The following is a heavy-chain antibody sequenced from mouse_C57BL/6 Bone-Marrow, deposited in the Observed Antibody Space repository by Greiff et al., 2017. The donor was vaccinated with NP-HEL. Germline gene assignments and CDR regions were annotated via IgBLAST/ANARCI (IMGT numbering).Heavy chain of an antibody. Sequence: EVQLVESGGCLVQPGGSMKLSCAASGFTFSDAWMDWVRQSPEKGLEWVAEIRNKANNHATYYAESVKGRFTISRDDSKSSVYLQMNSLRAEDTGIYYCTRPYSNFFDYWGQGTTLTVSS. D-gene: IGHD2-5*01. CDR3: TRPYSNFFDY. J-gene: IGHJ2*01. CDR2: IRNKANNHAT. CDR1: GFTFSDAW. V-gene: IGHV6-6*01.